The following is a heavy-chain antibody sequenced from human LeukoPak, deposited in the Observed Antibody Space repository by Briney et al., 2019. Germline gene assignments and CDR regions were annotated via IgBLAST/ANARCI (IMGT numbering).Heavy chain of an antibody. CDR1: GYTFTSYD. CDR3: ARAGGYCGRISCPYYFDY. Sequence: GASVKVSCKASGYTFTSYDINWVRQATGQGLEWMGWMNPNSGNTGYAQKFQGRVTITADESTSTAYMELSSLRSEDTAVYYCARAGGYCGRISCPYYFDYWGQGSLVAVSS. D-gene: IGHD2-15*01. J-gene: IGHJ4*02. CDR2: MNPNSGNT. V-gene: IGHV1-8*01.